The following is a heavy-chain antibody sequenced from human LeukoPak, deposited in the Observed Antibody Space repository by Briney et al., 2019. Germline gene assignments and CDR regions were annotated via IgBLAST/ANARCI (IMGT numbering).Heavy chain of an antibody. Sequence: GGSLRLSCAASAFPFSNYAMSWVRQAPGKGLEWVSSISGSGGRTYHSDSVKGRFTISRDNSKNTLYLQMNSLRAEDTAVYYCARGRASGWYPFDYWGQGTLVTVSS. CDR1: AFPFSNYA. D-gene: IGHD6-19*01. CDR2: ISGSGGRT. V-gene: IGHV3-23*01. J-gene: IGHJ4*02. CDR3: ARGRASGWYPFDY.